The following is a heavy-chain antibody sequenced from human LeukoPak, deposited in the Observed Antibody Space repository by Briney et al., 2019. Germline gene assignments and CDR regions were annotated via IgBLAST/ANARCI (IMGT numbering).Heavy chain of an antibody. J-gene: IGHJ4*02. CDR1: GFTFSSYV. V-gene: IGHV3-30*18. D-gene: IGHD3-10*01. CDR3: AKDWVVRGVISY. Sequence: PGRSPRLSCAASGFTFSSYVMHWVRQAPGKGLEWVAGISYDGNNKYYAESVKGRFTISRDNSKNTLYLQMNSLRAEDTAVYYCAKDWVVRGVISYWGQGTLVTVSS. CDR2: ISYDGNNK.